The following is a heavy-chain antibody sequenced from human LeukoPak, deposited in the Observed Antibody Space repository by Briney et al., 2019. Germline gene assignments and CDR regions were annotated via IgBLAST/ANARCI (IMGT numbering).Heavy chain of an antibody. CDR2: IYYSGST. CDR3: ARDYGNSSSWYGAAAFDI. V-gene: IGHV4-31*03. D-gene: IGHD6-13*01. CDR1: GGSISSGGYY. J-gene: IGHJ3*02. Sequence: TLSLTCTVSGGSISSGGYYWSWIRQHPGKGLEWIGYIYYSGSTYYNPSLKSRVTKSVDTSKNQFSLKLSSVTAADTAVYYCARDYGNSSSWYGAAAFDIWGQGTMVTVSS.